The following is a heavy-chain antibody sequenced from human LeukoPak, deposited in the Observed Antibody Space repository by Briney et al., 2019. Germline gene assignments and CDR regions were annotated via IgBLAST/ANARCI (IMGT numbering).Heavy chain of an antibody. CDR1: GFTVSSNY. Sequence: GGSLRLSCAASGFTVSSNYMSWVRQAPGKGLEWVSVIYSGGSTYYADSVKGRFTISRDNSKNTLYLQMNSLRAEDTAVYYCARVVLQLDYFDYWGQGTLVTVSS. CDR3: ARVVLQLDYFDY. CDR2: IYSGGST. J-gene: IGHJ4*02. D-gene: IGHD6-13*01. V-gene: IGHV3-66*01.